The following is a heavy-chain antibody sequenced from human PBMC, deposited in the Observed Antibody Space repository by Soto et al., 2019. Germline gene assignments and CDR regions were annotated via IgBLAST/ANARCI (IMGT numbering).Heavy chain of an antibody. CDR1: GGTFSSYA. J-gene: IGHJ4*02. CDR2: IIPIFGTA. V-gene: IGHV1-69*13. Sequence: SVKVSCKASGGTFSSYAISWVRQAPGQGLEWMGGIIPIFGTANYAQKFQGRVTITADESTSTAYMELSSLRSEDTAVYYCARDGYCTNGVCYDWGQGTLVTVSS. D-gene: IGHD2-8*01. CDR3: ARDGYCTNGVCYD.